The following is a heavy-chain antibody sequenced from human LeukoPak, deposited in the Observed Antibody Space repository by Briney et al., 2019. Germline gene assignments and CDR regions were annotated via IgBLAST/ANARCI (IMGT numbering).Heavy chain of an antibody. J-gene: IGHJ3*02. V-gene: IGHV1-69*04. CDR2: IIPILGIA. Sequence: SVKVSCKASGGTFSSYAISWVRQAPGQGLEWMGRIIPILGIANYAQKFQGRVTITADKSTSTAYMELSSLRSEDTAVYYCARDQGRYYYDSSGYYLEEAFDIWGQGAMVTVSS. CDR3: ARDQGRYYYDSSGYYLEEAFDI. D-gene: IGHD3-22*01. CDR1: GGTFSSYA.